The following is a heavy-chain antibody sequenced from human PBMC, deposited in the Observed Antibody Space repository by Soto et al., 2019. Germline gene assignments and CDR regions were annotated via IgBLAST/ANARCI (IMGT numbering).Heavy chain of an antibody. CDR1: GFTFSSYA. CDR3: AKRSSSSTFDY. V-gene: IGHV3-23*01. J-gene: IGHJ4*02. Sequence: EVQLLESGGGLVQPGESLRLSCAASGFTFSSYAMSWVRQAPGKGLEWVSVISGSDDSTYYADSVKGRFTISRDNSKNTLYLQMSSLGAEDTAVYYCAKRSSSSTFDYWGQGTLVTVSS. D-gene: IGHD6-6*01. CDR2: ISGSDDST.